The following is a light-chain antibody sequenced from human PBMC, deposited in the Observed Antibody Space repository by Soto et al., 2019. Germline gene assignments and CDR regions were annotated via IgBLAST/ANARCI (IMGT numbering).Light chain of an antibody. CDR2: DAS. CDR3: HQYGSSRNT. J-gene: IGKJ2*01. Sequence: EIVLTQSPATLSLSPGERATLSCRASQSVSSYLAWYQQKPGQAPRLLIYDASNRATGIPARFSGSGSGTDFTLTISSLEPEDFAVYYCHQYGSSRNTFGQGTKVEMK. CDR1: QSVSSY. V-gene: IGKV3-11*01.